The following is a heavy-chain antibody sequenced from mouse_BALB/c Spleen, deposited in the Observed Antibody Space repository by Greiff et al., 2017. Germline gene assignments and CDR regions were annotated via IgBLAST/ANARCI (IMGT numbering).Heavy chain of an antibody. Sequence: QVTLKESGPGILQPSQTLSLTCSFSGFSLSTSGMCVSWIRQPSGKGLEWLAHIYWDDDKRYNPSLKSRLTISKDTSSNQVFLKITSVDTADTATYYGARRAEYGNDYSMDYWGQGTSVTVSS. D-gene: IGHD2-10*02. CDR1: GFSLSTSGMC. V-gene: IGHV8-12*01. J-gene: IGHJ4*01. CDR3: ARRAEYGNDYSMDY. CDR2: IYWDDDK.